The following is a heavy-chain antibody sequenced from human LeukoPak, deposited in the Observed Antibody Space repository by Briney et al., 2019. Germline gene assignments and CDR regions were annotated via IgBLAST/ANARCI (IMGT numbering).Heavy chain of an antibody. Sequence: ASVTVSCKASGYTFTSYCLQWVGQAPGQGMEWMGIINPSAGRTNYAQKFQGRVTFTRDMSTSTVYMEVSRVRSEDRGVYYCARDLRFGELSFLPFDYWGQGTLVTVSS. V-gene: IGHV1-46*01. CDR2: INPSAGRT. D-gene: IGHD3-16*02. CDR3: ARDLRFGELSFLPFDY. CDR1: GYTFTSYC. J-gene: IGHJ4*02.